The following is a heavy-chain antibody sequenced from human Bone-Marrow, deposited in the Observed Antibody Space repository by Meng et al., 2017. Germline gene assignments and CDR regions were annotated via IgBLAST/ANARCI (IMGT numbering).Heavy chain of an antibody. CDR2: INHSGST. CDR3: ARGLRAARPLLFGY. D-gene: IGHD6-6*01. V-gene: IGHV4-34*01. Sequence: QVQLQQGGAGPFKPSGTRSLPCAFYGGSFSGYYWSWIRQPPGKGLEWIGEINHSGSTNYNPSLKSRVTISVDTSKNQFSLKLSSVTAADTAVYYCARGLRAARPLLFGYWGQGTLVTVSS. CDR1: GGSFSGYY. J-gene: IGHJ4*02.